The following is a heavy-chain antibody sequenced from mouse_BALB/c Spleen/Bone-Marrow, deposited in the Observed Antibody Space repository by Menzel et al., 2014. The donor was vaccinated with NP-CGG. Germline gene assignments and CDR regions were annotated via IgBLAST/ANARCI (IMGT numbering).Heavy chain of an antibody. CDR3: AREWTARDVDY. V-gene: IGHV1-54*01. J-gene: IGHJ2*01. Sequence: QVQLQQSGAELVRPGTSVKVSCKASGYAFTNYLIEWVKQRPGQGLEWIGVINPGSGGANYNEKFKGKATLTADKSSSTAYMQLSSLTSDDSAVYFCAREWTARDVDYWGQGTTLTVSS. CDR2: INPGSGGA. CDR1: GYAFTNYL. D-gene: IGHD3-2*01.